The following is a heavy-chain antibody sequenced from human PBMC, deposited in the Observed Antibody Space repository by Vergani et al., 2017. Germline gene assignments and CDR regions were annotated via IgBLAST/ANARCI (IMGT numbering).Heavy chain of an antibody. CDR2: IYSSGST. Sequence: QVQLQESGPGLLKPSETLSLTCTVSGGSISTYYWSWIRQPPGKGLEWIGYIYSSGSTNYNPSLKSRVSISVDPSKNQFSLKLSSVTAADTAVYYCARDANGWNWFDPWGQGTLVTVSS. V-gene: IGHV4-59*01. CDR1: GGSISTYY. D-gene: IGHD2-15*01. J-gene: IGHJ5*02. CDR3: ARDANGWNWFDP.